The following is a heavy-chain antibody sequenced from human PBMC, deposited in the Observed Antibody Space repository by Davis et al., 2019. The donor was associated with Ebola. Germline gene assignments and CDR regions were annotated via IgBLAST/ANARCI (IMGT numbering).Heavy chain of an antibody. CDR3: ARDLRAAIVFDILTGYYRGDAFDI. D-gene: IGHD3-9*01. Sequence: GESLKISCAASGFTFSSYWMSWVRQAPGKGLEWVANIKQDGSEKYYVDSVKGRFTISRDNAKNSLYLQMNSLRAEDTAVYYCARDLRAAIVFDILTGYYRGDAFDIWGQGTMVTVSS. CDR2: IKQDGSEK. CDR1: GFTFSSYW. J-gene: IGHJ3*02. V-gene: IGHV3-7*01.